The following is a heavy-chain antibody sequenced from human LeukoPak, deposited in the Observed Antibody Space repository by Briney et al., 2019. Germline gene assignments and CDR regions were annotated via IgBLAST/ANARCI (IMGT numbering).Heavy chain of an antibody. CDR1: GFTFSSSY. Sequence: PGGSLRLSCAASGFTFSSSYMTWVRQAPGKGLEWVSVIRSGGSTVYADSVKGRFTISRDNSKNTLYLQLNSLRAEDTAVYYCAKDNRRHYTSGPNPDSLHWGQGALVTVSS. CDR3: AKDNRRHYTSGPNPDSLH. CDR2: IRSGGST. V-gene: IGHV3-53*01. D-gene: IGHD6-19*01. J-gene: IGHJ4*02.